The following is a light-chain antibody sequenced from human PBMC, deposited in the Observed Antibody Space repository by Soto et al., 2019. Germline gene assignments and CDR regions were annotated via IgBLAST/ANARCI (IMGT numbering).Light chain of an antibody. CDR3: QQYGSSPWA. V-gene: IGKV3-20*01. Sequence: EIVMTQSPGTLSVSPGERATLSCRASQSISGNLVWYQQKPGQAPRLLIYGASTRATGIPARFSGSGSGTEFTLTISRLEPEDVAVYYCQQYGSSPWAFGQGTKVDIK. CDR2: GAS. CDR1: QSISGN. J-gene: IGKJ1*01.